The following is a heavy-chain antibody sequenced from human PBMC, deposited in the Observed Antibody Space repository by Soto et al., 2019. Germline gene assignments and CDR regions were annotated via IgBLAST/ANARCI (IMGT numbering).Heavy chain of an antibody. V-gene: IGHV4-31*03. CDR3: ARSHGPTEGSYGYWYFDL. Sequence: QVQLQESGPGLVKPSQTLSLTCTVSGGSISSGGYYWSWIRQHPGKGLEWIGYIYYSGSTYYNPSRKRRVTLSVDTSKNQFSLKLSSVPAADTAVYYCARSHGPTEGSYGYWYFDLWGRGTLVTVSS. D-gene: IGHD5-18*01. CDR2: IYYSGST. CDR1: GGSISSGGYY. J-gene: IGHJ2*01.